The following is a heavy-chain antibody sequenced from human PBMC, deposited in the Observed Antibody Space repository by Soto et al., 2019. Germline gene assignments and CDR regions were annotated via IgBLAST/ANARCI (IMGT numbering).Heavy chain of an antibody. CDR1: GFTFSSYG. CDR2: ISYDGSNK. Sequence: PGGSLRLSCAASGFTFSSYGMHWVRQAPGKGLEWVAVISYDGSNKYYADSVKGRFTISRDNSKNTLYLQMNSLRAEDTAVYYCAKDKGIYGCSGGSCYSGHFQHWGQGTLVTVSS. V-gene: IGHV3-30*18. J-gene: IGHJ1*01. D-gene: IGHD2-15*01. CDR3: AKDKGIYGCSGGSCYSGHFQH.